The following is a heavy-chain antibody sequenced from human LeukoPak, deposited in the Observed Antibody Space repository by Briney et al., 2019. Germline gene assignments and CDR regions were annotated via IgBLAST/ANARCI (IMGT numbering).Heavy chain of an antibody. CDR1: GYTFTGYY. J-gene: IGHJ5*02. Sequence: ASVKVSCKASGYTFTGYYMHWVRQAPGQGLEWMGWINPNSGGTNYAQKFQGRVTMTRDTSISTAYMELSRLRSDDTAVYYCARRYYGSGSYYRTYNWFDPWGQGTLVTVSS. CDR3: ARRYYGSGSYYRTYNWFDP. CDR2: INPNSGGT. V-gene: IGHV1-2*02. D-gene: IGHD3-10*01.